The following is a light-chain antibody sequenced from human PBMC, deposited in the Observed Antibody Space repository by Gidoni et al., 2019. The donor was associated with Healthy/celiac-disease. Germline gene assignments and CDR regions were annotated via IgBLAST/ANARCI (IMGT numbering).Light chain of an antibody. J-gene: IGKJ2*01. CDR2: DAS. CDR1: QSVSSY. Sequence: EIVLTQSPATLSLSPGERATLSCRASQSVSSYLAWYQQKPGQAPRLLIYDASNRATGIPARFSGSGSGTDFTLTISSLELEDFAVYYCQQRSNWPLYTFXXXTKLEIK. CDR3: QQRSNWPLYT. V-gene: IGKV3-11*01.